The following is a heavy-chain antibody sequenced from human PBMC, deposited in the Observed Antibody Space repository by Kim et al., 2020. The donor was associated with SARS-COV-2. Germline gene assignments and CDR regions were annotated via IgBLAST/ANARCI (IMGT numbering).Heavy chain of an antibody. J-gene: IGHJ5*02. Sequence: SETLSLTCTVSGGSISSSSYYWGWIRQPPGKGLEWIGSIYYSGSTYYNPSIKSRVTISVDTSKNQFSLKLSSVTAADTAVYYCARRPYCGGDCYSELAWGQGTLVTVSS. CDR1: GGSISSSSYY. CDR2: IYYSGST. CDR3: ARRPYCGGDCYSELA. V-gene: IGHV4-39*01. D-gene: IGHD2-21*02.